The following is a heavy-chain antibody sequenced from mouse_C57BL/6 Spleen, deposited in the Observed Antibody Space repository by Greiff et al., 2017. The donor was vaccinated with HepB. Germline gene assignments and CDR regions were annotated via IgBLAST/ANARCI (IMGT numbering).Heavy chain of an antibody. V-gene: IGHV5-12*01. CDR3: ARHDGDVYPFAY. CDR1: GFTFSDYY. J-gene: IGHJ3*01. CDR2: ISNGGGST. D-gene: IGHD2-3*01. Sequence: EVQVVESGGGLVQPGGSLKLSCAASGFTFSDYYMYWVRQTPEKRLEWVAYISNGGGSTYYPDTVKGRFTISRDNAKNTLYLQMSRLKSEDTAMYYCARHDGDVYPFAYWGQGTLVTVSA.